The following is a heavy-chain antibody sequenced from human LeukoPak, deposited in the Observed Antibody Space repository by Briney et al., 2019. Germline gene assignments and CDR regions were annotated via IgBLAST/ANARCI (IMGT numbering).Heavy chain of an antibody. V-gene: IGHV4-39*01. CDR3: ARSAGIAVAGTGYMDV. CDR1: GGSISSSSYY. Sequence: PSETLSLTCTVSGGSISSSSYYWGWIRQPPGKGLEWTGSIYYSGSTYYNPSLKSRVTISVDTSKNQFSLKLSSVTAADTAVYYCARSAGIAVAGTGYMDVWGKGTTVTVSS. D-gene: IGHD6-19*01. CDR2: IYYSGST. J-gene: IGHJ6*03.